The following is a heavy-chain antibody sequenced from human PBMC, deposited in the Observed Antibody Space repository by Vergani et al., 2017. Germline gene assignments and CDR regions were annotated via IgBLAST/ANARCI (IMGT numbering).Heavy chain of an antibody. CDR1: GMSISNNNYY. CDR3: ARHLRQLARNDVFDI. Sequence: QLQLQESGPRLVKPSETLSLTCSLSGMSISNNNYYWGWIRQPPGKGLEWIGSIYDSRNNNYSPSLKSRVSISVDTSKNQFSLNLTSFTAADTAVYYCARHLRQLARNDVFDILGHGTLVTVSS. V-gene: IGHV4-39*01. D-gene: IGHD6-6*01. J-gene: IGHJ3*02. CDR2: IYDSRNN.